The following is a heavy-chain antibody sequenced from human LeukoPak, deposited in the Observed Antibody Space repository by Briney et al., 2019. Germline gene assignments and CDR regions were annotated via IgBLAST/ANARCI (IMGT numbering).Heavy chain of an antibody. CDR2: IRSKAYGGTT. CDR1: GFTFGDYA. CDR3: TRAEEVTIFGVVNTPIDY. D-gene: IGHD3-3*01. Sequence: GGSLRLSCTASGFTFGDYAMSWVRQAPGKGLEWVGFIRSKAYGGTTEYAASVKGRFTISRDDSKSIAYLQMNSLKTEDTAVYYCTRAEEVTIFGVVNTPIDYWGQGTLVTVSS. V-gene: IGHV3-49*04. J-gene: IGHJ4*02.